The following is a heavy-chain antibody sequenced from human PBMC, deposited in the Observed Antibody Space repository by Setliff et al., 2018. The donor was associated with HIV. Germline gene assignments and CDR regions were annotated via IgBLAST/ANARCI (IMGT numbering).Heavy chain of an antibody. Sequence: HPGGSLRLSCAASGFTFSSCAMSWVRQAPGKGLEWVLVISGSGASTYYADSVKGRFTIPRDNSKNTLYLQMNSLRVEDTAVYYCAKGRYGGYDWGTLDIWGQGTMVTVSS. V-gene: IGHV3-23*01. CDR1: GFTFSSCA. CDR3: AKGRYGGYDWGTLDI. J-gene: IGHJ3*02. CDR2: ISGSGAST. D-gene: IGHD5-12*01.